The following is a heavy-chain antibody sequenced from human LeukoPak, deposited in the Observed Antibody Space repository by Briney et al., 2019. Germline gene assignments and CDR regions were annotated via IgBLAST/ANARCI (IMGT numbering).Heavy chain of an antibody. CDR2: MNPNSGNT. CDR3: ARAPRFRLVGVPKGPFDP. J-gene: IGHJ5*02. Sequence: ASVKVSCKASGYTFTSYDINWVRQATGQGLEWMGWMNPNSGNTGYAQKFQGRVTMTRNTSISTAYMELSSLRSEDTAVYYCARAPRFRLVGVPKGPFDPWGQGTLVTVSS. D-gene: IGHD1-26*01. V-gene: IGHV1-8*01. CDR1: GYTFTSYD.